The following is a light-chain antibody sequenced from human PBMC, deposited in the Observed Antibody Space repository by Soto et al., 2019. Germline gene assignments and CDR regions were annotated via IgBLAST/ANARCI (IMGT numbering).Light chain of an antibody. CDR3: QQSYSTLGT. J-gene: IGKJ1*01. V-gene: IGKV1-39*01. Sequence: DIQMTQSPSSLSASVGDRVTITCRASQRISSYLNWYQQKPGKAPKLLIFAAYTLQSGVPSRFTGGGSGTDFTLTISSLQPEDFATYYCQQSYSTLGTFGQGTKVEIK. CDR2: AAY. CDR1: QRISSY.